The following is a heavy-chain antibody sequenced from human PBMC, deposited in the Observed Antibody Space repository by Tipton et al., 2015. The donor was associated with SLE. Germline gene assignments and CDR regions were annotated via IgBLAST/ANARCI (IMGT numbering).Heavy chain of an antibody. CDR2: IDTFNGYT. CDR1: GYPFTSYA. V-gene: IGHV1-3*03. Sequence: QLVQSGAEVKKPGASVKISCKASGYPFTSYALHWVRQAPGQKLEWIGFIDTFNGYTNYSQDFQGRVTFTRDTSATTGFMELGGLRSDDMGVYFCARGMGYGFGYIFDYWGQGSLVFVSS. J-gene: IGHJ4*02. D-gene: IGHD5-18*01. CDR3: ARGMGYGFGYIFDY.